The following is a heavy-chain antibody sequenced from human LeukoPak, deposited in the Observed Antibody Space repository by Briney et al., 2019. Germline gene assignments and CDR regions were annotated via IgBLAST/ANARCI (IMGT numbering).Heavy chain of an antibody. J-gene: IGHJ2*01. Sequence: SETLSLTCAVYGGSFSGYYWSWIRQPPGKGLEWIGEINHSGSTNYNPSLKSRVTISVDTSKNQFSLKLSSVTAADTAVYYCARAYVYYYDSSGYYYYWYFDLWGRGTLVTVSS. CDR3: ARAYVYYYDSSGYYYYWYFDL. V-gene: IGHV4-34*01. CDR2: INHSGST. CDR1: GGSFSGYY. D-gene: IGHD3-22*01.